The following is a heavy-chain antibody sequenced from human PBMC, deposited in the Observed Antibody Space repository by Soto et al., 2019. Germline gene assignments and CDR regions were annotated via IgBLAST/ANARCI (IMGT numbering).Heavy chain of an antibody. V-gene: IGHV1-2*04. CDR1: GYIFTDYY. CDR2: INPKSGGT. Sequence: QVQLVQSGAEVKKPGASVKVSCKASGYIFTDYYMHWVRQAPGQGLEWMGWINPKSGGTNYAQKLQDWVTMTRDTSISTVYMELSRLRSDDTAVYYCVRAAGTPSYYFYYYGMDVWGRGTTVTVSS. CDR3: VRAAGTPSYYFYYYGMDV. D-gene: IGHD3-10*01. J-gene: IGHJ6*02.